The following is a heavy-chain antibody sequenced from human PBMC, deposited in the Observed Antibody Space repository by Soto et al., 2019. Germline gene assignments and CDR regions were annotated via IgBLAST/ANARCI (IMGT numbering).Heavy chain of an antibody. Sequence: SETLSLACTVSGGSISSGGYYWSWIRQHPGKGLEWIGYIYYSGSTYYNPSLKSRVTISVDTSKNQFSLKLSSVTAADTAVYYCARGYRYSSSPYYFAYWGQGTLVTVSS. V-gene: IGHV4-31*03. CDR3: ARGYRYSSSPYYFAY. D-gene: IGHD6-6*01. CDR2: IYYSGST. J-gene: IGHJ4*02. CDR1: GGSISSGGYY.